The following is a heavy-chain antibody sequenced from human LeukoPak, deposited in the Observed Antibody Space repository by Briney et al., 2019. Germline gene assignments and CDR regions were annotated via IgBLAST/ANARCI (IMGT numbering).Heavy chain of an antibody. CDR1: GGSISSYY. Sequence: SETLSLTCTVSGGSISSYYWSWIRQPPGKGLEWIGYIYYSGSTNYNPSLKSRVTISVDTSKNQFSLKLSSVTAADTAVYYCARDRGYSSSSGNFDYWGQGTLVTVSS. V-gene: IGHV4-59*01. CDR3: ARDRGYSSSSGNFDY. D-gene: IGHD6-6*01. J-gene: IGHJ4*02. CDR2: IYYSGST.